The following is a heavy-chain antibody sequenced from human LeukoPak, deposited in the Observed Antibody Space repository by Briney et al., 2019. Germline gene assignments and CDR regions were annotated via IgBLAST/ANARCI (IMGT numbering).Heavy chain of an antibody. Sequence: GGSLRLSCAASGFTFSNSWMYWVRQAPGKGLEWVSYISSSSSTIYYADSVKGRFTISRDNAKNSLYLQMNSLRAEDTAVYYCAVVYYYYYMDVWGKGTTVTVSS. J-gene: IGHJ6*03. CDR3: AVVYYYYYMDV. CDR2: ISSSSSTI. V-gene: IGHV3-48*01. CDR1: GFTFSNSW.